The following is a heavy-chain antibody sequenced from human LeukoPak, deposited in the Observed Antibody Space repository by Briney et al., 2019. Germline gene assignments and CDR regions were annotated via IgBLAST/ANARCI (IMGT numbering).Heavy chain of an antibody. V-gene: IGHV3-21*01. CDR1: GFTFSSYS. CDR2: ISSSSSYI. CDR3: AKGRLTGDFDY. D-gene: IGHD1-14*01. Sequence: PGGSLRLSCAASGFTFSSYSMNWVRQAPGKGLEWVSSISSSSSYIYYADSVKGRFTISRDNAKNSLYLQMNSLRAEDTAVYYCAKGRLTGDFDYWGQGTLVTVSS. J-gene: IGHJ4*02.